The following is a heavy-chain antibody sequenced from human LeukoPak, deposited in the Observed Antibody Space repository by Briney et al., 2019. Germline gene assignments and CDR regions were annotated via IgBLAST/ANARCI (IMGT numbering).Heavy chain of an antibody. Sequence: GGSLRLSCVASAFTFSKHPMSWVRQAPGNGLELVSAINERGDITKYADSVMRRFTISRDNSKNTLYPQMNSLRAEDTAVYYCARGDDISPGRVLEYWGRGTLVTVSS. CDR2: INERGDIT. D-gene: IGHD3-9*01. CDR1: AFTFSKHP. J-gene: IGHJ4*02. V-gene: IGHV3-23*01. CDR3: ARGDDISPGRVLEY.